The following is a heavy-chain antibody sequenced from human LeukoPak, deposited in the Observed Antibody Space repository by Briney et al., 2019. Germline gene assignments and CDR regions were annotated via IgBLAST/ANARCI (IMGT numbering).Heavy chain of an antibody. D-gene: IGHD3-10*01. J-gene: IGHJ5*02. V-gene: IGHV4-34*01. CDR1: EFTFSNYA. CDR2: INHSGST. Sequence: GSLRLSCAASEFTFSNYAMNWIRQPPGKGLEWIGEINHSGSTNYNPSLKSRVTISVDTSKNQFSLKLSSVTAADTAVYYCARGATPKYYYGSGSYRNWFDPWGQGTLVTVSS. CDR3: ARGATPKYYYGSGSYRNWFDP.